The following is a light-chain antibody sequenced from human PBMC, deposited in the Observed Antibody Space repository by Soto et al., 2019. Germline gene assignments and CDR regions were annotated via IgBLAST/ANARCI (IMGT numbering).Light chain of an antibody. CDR2: GAS. CDR1: QRISSSY. V-gene: IGKV3-20*01. J-gene: IGKJ1*01. CDR3: QHYATSPPT. Sequence: DIVLTQSPGTLSLSPGERATLSCRASQRISSSYLGWYRQRPGQAPRLLIYGASNRFTGIPDRFSGSGSGTDFTLTISRLEPEDFAMYYCQHYATSPPTFGQGTKVDIK.